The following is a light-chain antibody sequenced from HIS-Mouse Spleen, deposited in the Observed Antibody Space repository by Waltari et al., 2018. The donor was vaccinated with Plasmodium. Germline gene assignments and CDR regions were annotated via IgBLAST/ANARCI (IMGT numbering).Light chain of an antibody. J-gene: IGKJ3*01. CDR1: QSLLHSDGKNY. CDR3: MQGIHLPL. V-gene: IGKV2-29*03. CDR2: EVS. Sequence: DLVIPQTPPPLSVTPDSPASISCKSSQSLLHSDGKNYLYWYLQKPCQSPQLLYDEVSRRCSGVPDRFSGSGSGTDFTLKISRVEAEDVGVYYCMQGIHLPLFGPGTKVDIK.